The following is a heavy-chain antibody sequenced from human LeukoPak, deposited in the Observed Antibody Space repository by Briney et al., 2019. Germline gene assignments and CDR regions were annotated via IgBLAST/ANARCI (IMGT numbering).Heavy chain of an antibody. D-gene: IGHD7-27*01. J-gene: IGHJ4*02. CDR2: ISGSGDST. CDR3: AKKVPANWGSYFDY. CDR1: GFTLSSYA. Sequence: GGSLRLSCAASGFTLSSYAMSWVRQAPGKGLEWVSAISGSGDSTYSTDSAKGRFTISRDNSKNTLYLQMNSLRAEDTAVYYCAKKVPANWGSYFDYWGQGTLVTVSS. V-gene: IGHV3-23*01.